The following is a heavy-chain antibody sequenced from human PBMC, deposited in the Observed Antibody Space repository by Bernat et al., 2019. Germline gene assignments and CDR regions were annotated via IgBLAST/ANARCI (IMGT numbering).Heavy chain of an antibody. D-gene: IGHD3-10*01. CDR1: GGTFSSYA. Sequence: QVQLVQSGAEVKKPGSSVKVSCKASGGTFSSYAISWVRQAPGQGLEWMGGIITIFGTANYAQQFQGRVTITADKSTSTAYMERSSLRSEDTAVYYCARVPNPRGYGSGKEEYYYLDVWGKGTTVTVSS. J-gene: IGHJ6*03. CDR2: IITIFGTA. CDR3: ARVPNPRGYGSGKEEYYYLDV. V-gene: IGHV1-69*06.